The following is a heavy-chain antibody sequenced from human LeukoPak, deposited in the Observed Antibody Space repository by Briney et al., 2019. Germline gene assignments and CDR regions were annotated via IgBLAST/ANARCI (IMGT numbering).Heavy chain of an antibody. CDR2: ISYDGSNK. CDR3: ASARSGDYEKLTQISSPRPFDY. V-gene: IGHV3-30*03. CDR1: GFTFSSYG. Sequence: GRSLRLSCAASGFTFSSYGMHWVRQAPGKGLEWVAVISYDGSNKYYADSVKGRFTISRDNSKNTLYLQMNSLRAEDTAVYYCASARSGDYEKLTQISSPRPFDYWGQGTLVTVSS. D-gene: IGHD4-17*01. J-gene: IGHJ4*02.